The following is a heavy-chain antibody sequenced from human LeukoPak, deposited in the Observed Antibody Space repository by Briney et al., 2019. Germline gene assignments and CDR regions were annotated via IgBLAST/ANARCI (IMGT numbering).Heavy chain of an antibody. V-gene: IGHV3-15*01. CDR1: GFTFSNAW. Sequence: GGCLRLSRAASGFTFSNAWMSWVRQAPRKGLEWVSRIKRKIEGGTADYAAPVKGRFTISRDDSTSTRLLQMNSLKTEDTAVYYCAAGVGPSDVDYWGQGTLVTVSS. CDR3: AAGVGPSDVDY. CDR2: IKRKIEGGTA. J-gene: IGHJ4*02. D-gene: IGHD1-26*01.